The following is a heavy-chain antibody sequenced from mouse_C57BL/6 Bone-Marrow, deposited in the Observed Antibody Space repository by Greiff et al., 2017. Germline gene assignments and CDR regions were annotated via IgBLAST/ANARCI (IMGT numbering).Heavy chain of an antibody. Sequence: VQLQQSGAELVRPGASVTLSCKASGYTFTDYEMHWVKQTPVQGLEWIGAIDPETGGHAYNPKFQGKALLTADTSSSTAYMEPRSLTSRDSSVYYCTVLDYYGISYYWGQGTTLTVSS. CDR2: IDPETGGH. D-gene: IGHD1-1*01. J-gene: IGHJ2*01. V-gene: IGHV1-15*01. CDR1: GYTFTDYE. CDR3: TVLDYYGISYY.